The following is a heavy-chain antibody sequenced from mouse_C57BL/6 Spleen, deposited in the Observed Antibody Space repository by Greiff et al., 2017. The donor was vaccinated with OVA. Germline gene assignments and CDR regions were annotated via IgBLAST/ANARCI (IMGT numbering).Heavy chain of an antibody. V-gene: IGHV1-55*01. CDR2: IYPGSGST. CDR1: GYTFTSYW. D-gene: IGHD2-3*01. J-gene: IGHJ2*01. CDR3: ARYYDGYPYCDY. Sequence: QVQLQQPGAELVKPGASVKMSCKASGYTFTSYWITWVKQRPGQGLEWIGDIYPGSGSTNYNEKFKSKATLTVDTSSSTAYMQLSSLTSEDSAVYYCARYYDGYPYCDYWGQGTTLTVSA.